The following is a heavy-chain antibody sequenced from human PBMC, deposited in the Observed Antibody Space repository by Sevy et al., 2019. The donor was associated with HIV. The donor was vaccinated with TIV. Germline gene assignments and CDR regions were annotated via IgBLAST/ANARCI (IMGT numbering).Heavy chain of an antibody. D-gene: IGHD2-15*01. Sequence: SETLSLTCTVSGGSISSYYWSWIRQPPGKGLEWIGYIYYSGRTNYNPSLKSRVTISVDTSKNQFSLKLSSVTAADTAVYYCARRIHYYYYGMDVWGQGTTVTVSS. J-gene: IGHJ6*02. CDR1: GGSISSYY. CDR3: ARRIHYYYYGMDV. V-gene: IGHV4-59*13. CDR2: IYYSGRT.